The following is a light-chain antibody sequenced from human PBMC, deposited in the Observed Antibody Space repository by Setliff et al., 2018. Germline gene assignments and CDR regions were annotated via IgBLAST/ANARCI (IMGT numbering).Light chain of an antibody. J-gene: IGLJ1*01. CDR3: AAWDDSLNGHV. V-gene: IGLV1-44*01. CDR2: SNN. CDR1: SSNIGSNT. Sequence: QSVLTQPPSASGTPGQRVTISCSGSSSNIGSNTVNWYQQLPGTAPKLLIYSNNQRPSGVPDRFSGSESGTSASLAISVLQSEDEADYYCAAWDDSLNGHVFGTGTKVTVL.